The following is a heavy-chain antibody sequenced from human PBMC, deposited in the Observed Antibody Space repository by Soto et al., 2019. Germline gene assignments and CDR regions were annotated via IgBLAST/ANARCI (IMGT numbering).Heavy chain of an antibody. V-gene: IGHV4-34*01. CDR2: INHSGST. D-gene: IGHD3-16*02. CDR3: ARILLGHLGELSSPAEYFQH. Sequence: QVQLQQWGAELLKPSETLSLTCAVYGGSFSGYYWSWIRQPPGKGLEWIGEINHSGSTNYNPSLKSRVTISVDTSKNQFSLKLSSVTAADTAVYYCARILLGHLGELSSPAEYFQHWGQGTLVTVSS. J-gene: IGHJ1*01. CDR1: GGSFSGYY.